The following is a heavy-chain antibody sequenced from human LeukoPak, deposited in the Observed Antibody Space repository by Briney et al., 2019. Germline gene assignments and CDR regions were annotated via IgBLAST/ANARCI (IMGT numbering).Heavy chain of an antibody. Sequence: SETLSLTCTVSGGSISSSSYYWGWIRQPPGKGLEWIGSIYYSGSTYYNPSLKSRVTISVDTSKNQFSLKLSSVTAADTAVYYCARRIGARAQHHDYSGQGTLVTVSS. J-gene: IGHJ4*02. CDR2: IYYSGST. V-gene: IGHV4-39*07. CDR3: ARRIGARAQHHDY. D-gene: IGHD3-16*01. CDR1: GGSISSSSYY.